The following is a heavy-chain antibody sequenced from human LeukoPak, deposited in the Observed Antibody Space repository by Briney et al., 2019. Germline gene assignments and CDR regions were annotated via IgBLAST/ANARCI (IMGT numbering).Heavy chain of an antibody. Sequence: GGSLRLSCAASRFAFSNYAMNWVRQAPGKGLEWVSYISSSASTLYYADSVRGRVTISRDNAKNSLYLQMNSLRDEDTAVYYCVRCRGSNPRYYMDVWGKGTTVTVSS. J-gene: IGHJ6*03. V-gene: IGHV3-48*02. CDR1: RFAFSNYA. CDR2: ISSSASTL. D-gene: IGHD1-26*01. CDR3: VRCRGSNPRYYMDV.